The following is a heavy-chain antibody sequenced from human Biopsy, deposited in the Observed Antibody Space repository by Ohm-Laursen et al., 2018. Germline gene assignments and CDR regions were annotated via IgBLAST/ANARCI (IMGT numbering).Heavy chain of an antibody. D-gene: IGHD3-3*01. V-gene: IGHV4-59*01. CDR1: GGSISSDY. J-gene: IGHJ3*01. CDR3: ARLYRLDDYWNDDPPDAFDV. CDR2: IYYSGST. Sequence: TLSLTCTVSGGSISSDYWSWIRQTPGKGLEWIGYIYYSGSTNSNPSLRGRITISVDTSKNQFSLKLSSVTAADTAVFFCARLYRLDDYWNDDPPDAFDVWGQGTMVTVSS.